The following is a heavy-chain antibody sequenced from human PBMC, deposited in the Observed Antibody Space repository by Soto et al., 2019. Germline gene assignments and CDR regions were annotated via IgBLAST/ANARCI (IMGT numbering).Heavy chain of an antibody. J-gene: IGHJ6*02. CDR3: ARDRGSYGMDV. V-gene: IGHV4-31*03. CDR1: GDSISVGYY. Sequence: QVQLQESGPGLVKPSQTLSLTCTVSGDSISVGYYWNWIRQHPGKGLEWIGYVSPSGTTYYNPSLKSRVSISTDTSTNQFSLEVSSVTAADTAVYYCARDRGSYGMDVWGQGNTVTVSS. CDR2: VSPSGTT.